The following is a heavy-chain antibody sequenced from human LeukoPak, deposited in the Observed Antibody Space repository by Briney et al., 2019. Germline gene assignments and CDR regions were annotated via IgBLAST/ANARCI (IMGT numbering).Heavy chain of an antibody. CDR1: GGSFSGYY. CDR2: INHSGST. Sequence: SETLSLTCAVYGGSFSGYYWSWIRQPPGKGLEWIGEINHSGSTNYNPSLKSRVTISVDTSKNQFSLKLSSVTAADTAVYYCASHVDIVAKMGVSWFDPWGQGTLVTVSS. J-gene: IGHJ5*02. CDR3: ASHVDIVAKMGVSWFDP. V-gene: IGHV4-34*01. D-gene: IGHD5-12*01.